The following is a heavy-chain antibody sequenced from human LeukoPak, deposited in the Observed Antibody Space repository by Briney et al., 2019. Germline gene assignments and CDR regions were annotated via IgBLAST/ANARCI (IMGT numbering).Heavy chain of an antibody. D-gene: IGHD2-8*01. CDR2: IYTSGSI. CDR1: GGSISSYY. Sequence: SETLSLTCTVSGGSISSYYWSWIRQPAGKGLEWIGRIYTSGSINYNPSLKSRVTMSLDTSKNQFSLKLSSVTAADTAVYYCARDLSRDGVYYYYMDVWGKGTTVTVS. J-gene: IGHJ6*03. V-gene: IGHV4-4*07. CDR3: ARDLSRDGVYYYYMDV.